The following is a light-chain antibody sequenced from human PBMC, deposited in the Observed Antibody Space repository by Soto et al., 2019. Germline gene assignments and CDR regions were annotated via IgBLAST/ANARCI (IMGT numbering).Light chain of an antibody. Sequence: DIVLTQSPATLSLSPGDRATLSCRASQSVGTSLAWYKHPPGQAPRLLIHDAAYMASGIPGRFSGGRSGTAFSLSISSLEPDDVAVYYCQHRSSWPRSFGLGTKV. V-gene: IGKV3-11*01. J-gene: IGKJ1*01. CDR2: DAA. CDR3: QHRSSWPRS. CDR1: QSVGTS.